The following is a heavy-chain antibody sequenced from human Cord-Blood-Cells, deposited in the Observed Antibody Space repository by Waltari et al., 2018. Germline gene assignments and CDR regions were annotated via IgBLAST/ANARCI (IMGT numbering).Heavy chain of an antibody. CDR2: IIPIFGTA. V-gene: IGHV1-69*01. J-gene: IGHJ6*02. CDR3: ARGGQLDYYYYGMDV. CDR1: GGTFRRYA. Sequence: VQLVQSGADVKKPGSSVKVSCKDSGGTFRRYAISWVRQVPGQGLEWMGGIIPIFGTANYAQKLQGRVTITADESTSTAYMELSSLRSEDTAVYYCARGGQLDYYYYGMDVWGQGTTVTVSS. D-gene: IGHD6-6*01.